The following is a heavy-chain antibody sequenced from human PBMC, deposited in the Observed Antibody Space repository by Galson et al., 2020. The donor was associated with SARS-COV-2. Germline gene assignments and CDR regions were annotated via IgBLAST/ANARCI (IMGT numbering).Heavy chain of an antibody. CDR1: GGSISSGGYY. CDR3: ARTQVVRGWYDAFDI. D-gene: IGHD6-19*01. Sequence: TLSLTCTVSGGSISSGGYYWSWIRQHPGKGLEWIGYIYYSGSTSYNPSLKSLLTISVDTSENQFSLNLRSVSAADTAVYYCARTQVVRGWYDAFDIWGQGTRVTVSS. V-gene: IGHV4-31*01. CDR2: IYYSGST. J-gene: IGHJ3*02.